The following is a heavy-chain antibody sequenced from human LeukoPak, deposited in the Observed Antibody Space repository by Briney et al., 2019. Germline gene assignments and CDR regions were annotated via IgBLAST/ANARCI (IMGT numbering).Heavy chain of an antibody. J-gene: IGHJ6*02. V-gene: IGHV3-74*01. CDR3: ARDNRYFDWLGHYYYGMDV. CDR2: INSDGSST. D-gene: IGHD3-9*01. CDR1: GFTFSSYW. Sequence: GGSLRLSCAASGFTFSSYWMHWVRQAPGNGLVWVSRINSDGSSTSYADSVKGRFTISRDNAKNTLYLQMNSLRAEDTAVYYCARDNRYFDWLGHYYYGMDVWGQGTTVTVSS.